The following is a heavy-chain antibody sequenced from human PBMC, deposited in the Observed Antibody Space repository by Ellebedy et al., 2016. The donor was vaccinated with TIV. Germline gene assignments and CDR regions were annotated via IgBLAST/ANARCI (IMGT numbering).Heavy chain of an antibody. CDR1: GYTFTSYF. V-gene: IGHV1-46*01. Sequence: ASVTVSCKASGYTFTSYFLYWVRQAPGQGLEWMGIINPTSGSSNYAQKLQGRVTVTRDTSTSTVYMELSSLRSEDTAVYYCARGDNYYYDSSGYYYSYWGQGTLVTVSS. D-gene: IGHD3-22*01. CDR2: INPTSGSS. CDR3: ARGDNYYYDSSGYYYSY. J-gene: IGHJ4*02.